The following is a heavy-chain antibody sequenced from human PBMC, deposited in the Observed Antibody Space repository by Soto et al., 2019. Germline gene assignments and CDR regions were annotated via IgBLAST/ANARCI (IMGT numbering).Heavy chain of an antibody. Sequence: QVQLVQSGAEVKNPGASVKVSCKASGYTFTRYGIGWARQAPGQGLEWMGWINTYNGNTNYAQNVQCRVTLTTDTSTSTANMELRSLRSNDAAIYYCAMVDVYVTPSPQDVWGQGTTVIVSS. V-gene: IGHV1-18*01. D-gene: IGHD3-16*01. CDR3: AMVDVYVTPSPQDV. CDR1: GYTFTRYG. J-gene: IGHJ6*02. CDR2: INTYNGNT.